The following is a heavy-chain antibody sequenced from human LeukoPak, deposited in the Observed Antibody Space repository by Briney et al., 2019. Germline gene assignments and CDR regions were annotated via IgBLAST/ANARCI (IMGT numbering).Heavy chain of an antibody. CDR1: GFTFSSYG. CDR2: IWYDGSNK. Sequence: GGSLRLSCAASGFTFSSYGMHWVRQAPGKGLEWVAVIWYDGSNKYYADSVKGRFTISRDNSKNTLYLQMNSLRAEDTAVYYCAKSGQPIGGLDYWDQGTLVTVSS. CDR3: AKSGQPIGGLDY. J-gene: IGHJ4*02. D-gene: IGHD3-16*01. V-gene: IGHV3-33*06.